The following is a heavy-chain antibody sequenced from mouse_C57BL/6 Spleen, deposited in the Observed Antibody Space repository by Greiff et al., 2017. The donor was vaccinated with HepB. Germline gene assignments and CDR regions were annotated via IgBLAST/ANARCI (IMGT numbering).Heavy chain of an antibody. CDR1: GFTFSDYY. Sequence: EVKLMESEGGLVQPGSSMKLSCTASGFTFSDYYMAWVRQVPEKGLEWVANINYDGSSTYYLDSLKSRFIISRDNAKNILYLQMSSLKSEDTATYYCARGNYYDGFAYWGQGTLVTVSA. V-gene: IGHV5-16*01. D-gene: IGHD1-1*02. CDR2: INYDGSST. CDR3: ARGNYYDGFAY. J-gene: IGHJ3*01.